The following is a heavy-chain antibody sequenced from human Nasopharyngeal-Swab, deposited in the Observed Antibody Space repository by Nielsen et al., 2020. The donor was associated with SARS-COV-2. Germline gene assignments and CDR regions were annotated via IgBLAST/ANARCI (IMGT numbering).Heavy chain of an antibody. V-gene: IGHV3-30*18. Sequence: GESLPISCAASGFIFSWHGMPWVRHAPGKGLEGLAILSHDRTDEFYADSVKGRFTVSRDNSKNTLYLQMNNLRTDDTAIYYCAKERTVAGPQGGCDFWGQGTLVTVSS. CDR3: AKERTVAGPQGGCDF. D-gene: IGHD6-19*01. CDR2: LSHDRTDE. J-gene: IGHJ4*02. CDR1: GFIFSWHG.